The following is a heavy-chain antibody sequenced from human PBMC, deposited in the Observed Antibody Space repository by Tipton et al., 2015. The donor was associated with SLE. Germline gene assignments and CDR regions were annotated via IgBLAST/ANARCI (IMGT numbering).Heavy chain of an antibody. CDR1: GGSISSYY. D-gene: IGHD5-12*01. CDR2: IYTSGST. Sequence: TLSLTCTVSGGSISSYYWSLIRQPAGKGLEWIGRIYTSGSTNYNPSLKSRVTMSVDTSKNQFSLKLSSVTAADTAVYYCAREDEGYDTYYYYYGMDVWGQGTTVTVSS. V-gene: IGHV4-4*07. CDR3: AREDEGYDTYYYYYGMDV. J-gene: IGHJ6*02.